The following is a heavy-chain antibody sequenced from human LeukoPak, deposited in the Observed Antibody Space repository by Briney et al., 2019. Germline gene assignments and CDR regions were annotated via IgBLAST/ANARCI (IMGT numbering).Heavy chain of an antibody. Sequence: GGSLRLSCAASGFTFSSYGMNWVRQAPGKGLEWVAFIRYDGSNKYYADSVKGRFTISRDNSKNTVYLQMNSLRAEDTAVYYCSTDPRNNDYWGQGTLVTVSS. CDR3: STDPRNNDY. CDR1: GFTFSSYG. V-gene: IGHV3-30*02. CDR2: IRYDGSNK. J-gene: IGHJ4*02.